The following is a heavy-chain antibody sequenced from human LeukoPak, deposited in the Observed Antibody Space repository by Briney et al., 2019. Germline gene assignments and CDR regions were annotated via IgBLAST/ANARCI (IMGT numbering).Heavy chain of an antibody. D-gene: IGHD2-15*01. V-gene: IGHV4-59*06. CDR3: ARDVEMAPGNHYYGMDV. CDR1: GGSISNYY. Sequence: SETLSLTCTVSGGSISNYYWSWIRQHPGKGLEWIGYIYYSGSTYYNPSLKSRVTISVDTSKNQFSLKLSSVTAADTAVYYCARDVEMAPGNHYYGMDVWGQGTTVTVSS. CDR2: IYYSGST. J-gene: IGHJ6*02.